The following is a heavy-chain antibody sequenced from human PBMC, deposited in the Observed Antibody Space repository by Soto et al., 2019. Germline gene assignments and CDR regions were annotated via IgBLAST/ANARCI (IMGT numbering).Heavy chain of an antibody. J-gene: IGHJ5*02. V-gene: IGHV1-69*13. CDR1: GGTFSSYA. Sequence: SVKVSCKASGGTFSSYAISLVRQAPGQGLEWMGGIIPIFGTANYAQKFQGRVTITADESTSTAYMELSSLRSEDTAVYYCARDPRWLAAAGTSWFDPWGQGTLVTVSS. CDR3: ARDPRWLAAAGTSWFDP. CDR2: IIPIFGTA. D-gene: IGHD6-13*01.